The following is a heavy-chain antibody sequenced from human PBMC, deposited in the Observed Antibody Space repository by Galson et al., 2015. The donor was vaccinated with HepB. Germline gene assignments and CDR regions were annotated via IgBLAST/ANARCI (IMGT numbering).Heavy chain of an antibody. CDR2: IWYDGSHE. Sequence: SLRLSCAASGFTFSRYGMHWVRLAPGKGLEWVAVIWYDGSHENYAASVKGRFTLSRDNSKNTLYLQMDSLRIEDTAVYYCARAGTTYDDAFDISGQGTMVTVSS. D-gene: IGHD1-14*01. J-gene: IGHJ3*02. V-gene: IGHV3-33*01. CDR1: GFTFSRYG. CDR3: ARAGTTYDDAFDI.